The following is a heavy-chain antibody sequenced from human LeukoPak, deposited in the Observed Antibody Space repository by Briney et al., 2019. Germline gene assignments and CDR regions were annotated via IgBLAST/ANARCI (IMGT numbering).Heavy chain of an antibody. V-gene: IGHV1-18*01. CDR3: ARFTRPAAIRGANWFDP. CDR2: ISAYNGNT. J-gene: IGHJ5*02. Sequence: GASVKVSFKASGYTFTSYGISGVRQAPGQGLEGMGWISAYNGNTNYAQKLQGRVTITTDTSTSTAYMELRSLRSDDTAVYYCARFTRPAAIRGANWFDPWGQGTLVTVSS. D-gene: IGHD2-2*02. CDR1: GYTFTSYG.